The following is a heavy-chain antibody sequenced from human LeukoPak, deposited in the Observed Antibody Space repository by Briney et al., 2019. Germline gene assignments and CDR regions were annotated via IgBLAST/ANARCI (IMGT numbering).Heavy chain of an antibody. CDR3: VKERGYSSSSGDY. CDR2: VGADAET. V-gene: IGHV3-13*01. D-gene: IGHD6-6*01. CDR1: GFTFSTYD. Sequence: GGSLRLSCAASGFTFSTYDMHWVRQPAGKGLEWVSTVGADAETYYPGSVRGRFTITRDNAKNTLHLQMNSLRAEDTAVYFCVKERGYSSSSGDYWGQGTLVTVSS. J-gene: IGHJ4*02.